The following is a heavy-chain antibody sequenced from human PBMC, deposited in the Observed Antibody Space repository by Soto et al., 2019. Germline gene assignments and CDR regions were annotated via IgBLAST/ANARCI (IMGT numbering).Heavy chain of an antibody. J-gene: IGHJ4*02. CDR2: IVSSGGST. CDR1: GFTFSSYA. Sequence: EVQLVESGGGLVQPGGSLRLSCAASGFTFSSYAMHWVRQAPGKGLEYVSAIVSSGGSTYYANSVKGRFTISRDNSKNTLYLQMGSLRAEDMAVYNCARGAERFDYWGQGTLVTVSS. CDR3: ARGAERFDY. V-gene: IGHV3-64*01.